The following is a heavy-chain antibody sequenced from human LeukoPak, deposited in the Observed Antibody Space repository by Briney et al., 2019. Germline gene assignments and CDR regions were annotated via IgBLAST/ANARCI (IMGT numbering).Heavy chain of an antibody. Sequence: SETLSLSCTLSGGSISSYYWSWIRQPPGKGLEWIGYIYYSGSTNYNPSLKSRVTISVDTSKDQFSLKLSSVTAADTAVYYCARGMRSYSFDYWGQGTLVTVSS. CDR2: IYYSGST. J-gene: IGHJ4*02. D-gene: IGHD1-26*01. V-gene: IGHV4-59*01. CDR1: GGSISSYY. CDR3: ARGMRSYSFDY.